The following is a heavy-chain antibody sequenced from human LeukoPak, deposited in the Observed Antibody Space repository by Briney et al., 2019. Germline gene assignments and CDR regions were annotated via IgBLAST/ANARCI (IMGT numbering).Heavy chain of an antibody. J-gene: IGHJ4*02. V-gene: IGHV3-9*01. D-gene: IGHD3-3*01. Sequence: GGSLRLSCAASGFMFDEYAMHWVRQPPGKGLEWVSGISWNSGTIEYADSVKGRFTVSRDNAKNTLYLQMNSLRAEDTAMYYCVRAVGGNDGRTFGYWAQGTLVTVSS. CDR2: ISWNSGTI. CDR1: GFMFDEYA. CDR3: VRAVGGNDGRTFGY.